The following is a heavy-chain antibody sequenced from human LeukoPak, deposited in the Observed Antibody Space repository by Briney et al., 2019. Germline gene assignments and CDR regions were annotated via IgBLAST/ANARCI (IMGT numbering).Heavy chain of an antibody. J-gene: IGHJ4*02. CDR1: GGSISSYY. CDR3: ARGPGGRYSGNDCDY. D-gene: IGHD5-12*01. Sequence: PSETLSLTCAVSGGSISSYYWSWIRQPPGKGLEWIGYVFYSGSTKYNPSLKSRVTMSVDTSKNQISLKLSSVTAADPAVYYCARGPGGRYSGNDCDYWGQGTLVTVSS. V-gene: IGHV4-59*01. CDR2: VFYSGST.